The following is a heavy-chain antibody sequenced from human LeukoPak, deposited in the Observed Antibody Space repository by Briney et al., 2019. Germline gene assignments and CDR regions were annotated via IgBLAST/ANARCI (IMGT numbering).Heavy chain of an antibody. D-gene: IGHD3-22*01. V-gene: IGHV4-4*07. CDR3: AREVVVDTIVVAAFAP. Sequence: SESLSLACTVSGGSIINYYWNWIRQPAGRGLEWIGRIHSTGRLNYNSALKSRVTMSIETSKNQFSLRLSSVTAADTAVYYCAREVVVDTIVVAAFAPWGQGTLVTVSS. CDR2: IHSTGRL. CDR1: GGSIINYY. J-gene: IGHJ5*02.